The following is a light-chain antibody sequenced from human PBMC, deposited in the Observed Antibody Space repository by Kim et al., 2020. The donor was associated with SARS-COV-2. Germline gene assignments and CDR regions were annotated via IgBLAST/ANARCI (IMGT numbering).Light chain of an antibody. J-gene: IGLJ2*01. CDR2: QDS. Sequence: SYELTHPPSVSVSPGQTASITCSGDKLGDKYACWYQQKPGQSPVLVIYQDSKRPSGIPERFSGSNSGNTAPLTISGTQAMDEADYYCQAWDSSTVVFGGG. CDR1: KLGDKY. V-gene: IGLV3-1*01. CDR3: QAWDSSTVV.